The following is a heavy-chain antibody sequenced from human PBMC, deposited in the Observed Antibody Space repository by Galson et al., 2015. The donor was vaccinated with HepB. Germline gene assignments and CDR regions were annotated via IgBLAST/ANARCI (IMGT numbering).Heavy chain of an antibody. J-gene: IGHJ6*02. CDR3: ARSDIVVVPAVRLPHYYYYGMDV. V-gene: IGHV3-30*03. CDR2: ISYDGSNK. CDR1: GFTFSSYG. Sequence: SLRLSCAASGFTFSSYGMHWVRQAPGKGLEWVAVISYDGSNKYYADSVKGRFTISRDNSKNTLYLQMNSLRAEDTAVYYCARSDIVVVPAVRLPHYYYYGMDVWGQGTTVTVSS. D-gene: IGHD2-2*01.